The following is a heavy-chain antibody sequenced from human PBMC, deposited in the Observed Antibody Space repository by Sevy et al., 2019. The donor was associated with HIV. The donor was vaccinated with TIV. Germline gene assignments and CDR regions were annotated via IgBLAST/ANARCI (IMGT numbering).Heavy chain of an antibody. CDR3: ARGISVVPLTGDWFDP. CDR2: IGTYNGHT. V-gene: IGHV1-18*01. Sequence: ASVKVSCKASGYTFTDYGITWVRQAPGQGLEWMGWIGTYNGHTNYAQKFQARVTMTTDTSTSTAYMEMTSLRSDDTAVYYCARGISVVPLTGDWFDPWGQGTLVTVSS. CDR1: GYTFTDYG. D-gene: IGHD2-15*01. J-gene: IGHJ5*02.